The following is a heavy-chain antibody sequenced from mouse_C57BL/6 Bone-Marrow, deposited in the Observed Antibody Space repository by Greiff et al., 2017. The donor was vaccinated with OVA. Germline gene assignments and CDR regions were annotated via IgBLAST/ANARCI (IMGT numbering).Heavy chain of an antibody. CDR3: AREVPSYDIYAMDY. D-gene: IGHD2-3*01. CDR1: GYSITSGYY. V-gene: IGHV3-6*01. CDR2: ISYDGSN. J-gene: IGHJ4*01. Sequence: EVKVEESGPGLVKPSQSLSLTCSVTGYSITSGYYWNWIRQFPGNKLEWMGYISYDGSNNYNPSLKNRISITRDTSKNQFFLKLNSVTTEDTATYDCAREVPSYDIYAMDYWGQGTSVTVSS.